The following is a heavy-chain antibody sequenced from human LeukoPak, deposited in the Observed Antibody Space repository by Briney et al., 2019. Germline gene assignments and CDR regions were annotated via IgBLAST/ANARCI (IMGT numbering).Heavy chain of an antibody. CDR2: IYPGDSDT. Sequence: GESLKISCKGSGYNFTSYWIGWVRQMPGKGLEWMGIIYPGDSDTRYSPSFQGQVTISADKSISTAYLQWSSLKASDTAMYYCARQIAAAGNNFDYWGQGTLVTVSS. CDR1: GYNFTSYW. J-gene: IGHJ4*02. V-gene: IGHV5-51*01. D-gene: IGHD6-13*01. CDR3: ARQIAAAGNNFDY.